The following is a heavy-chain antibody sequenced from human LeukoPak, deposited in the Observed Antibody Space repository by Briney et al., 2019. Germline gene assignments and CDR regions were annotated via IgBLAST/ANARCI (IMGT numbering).Heavy chain of an antibody. D-gene: IGHD2-15*01. CDR1: GFTVSSNY. CDR3: ARERRYCRGDNCYSGYDY. Sequence: GGSLRLSCAVSGFTVSSNYVNWVRQAPGKGLEWVSVIYSGGMAYYADSVKGRFTISRDTSKNTLYLQMVSLRDEDTAVYYCARERRYCRGDNCYSGYDYWGRGALVTVSS. CDR2: IYSGGMA. V-gene: IGHV3-53*01. J-gene: IGHJ4*02.